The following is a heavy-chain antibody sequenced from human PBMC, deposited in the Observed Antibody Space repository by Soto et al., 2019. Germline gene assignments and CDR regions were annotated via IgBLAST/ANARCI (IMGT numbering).Heavy chain of an antibody. CDR2: IYYSGST. J-gene: IGHJ5*02. V-gene: IGHV4-59*08. Sequence: SETLSLTCTVSGGSISSYYWSWIRQPPGKGLEWIGYIYYSGSTNYNPSLKSRVTISVDTSKNQFSLMLSSVTAADTAVYYCARLVWSYGTWFDPWGQGTLVTVSS. CDR1: GGSISSYY. CDR3: ARLVWSYGTWFDP. D-gene: IGHD5-18*01.